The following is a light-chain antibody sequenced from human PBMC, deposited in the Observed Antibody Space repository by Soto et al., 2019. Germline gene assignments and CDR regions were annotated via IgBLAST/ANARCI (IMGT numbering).Light chain of an antibody. CDR1: QSVSSSY. J-gene: IGKJ2*01. CDR3: KQYGSSPYS. Sequence: EIVLTQSPGTLSLSPGERATLSCRASQSVSSSYLAWYQQKPGQAPRLLIYGASSRATGIPDRFSGSGSVTNSILTISGLGIEDFTVYYCKQYGSSPYSFGRGTKLEIK. V-gene: IGKV3-20*01. CDR2: GAS.